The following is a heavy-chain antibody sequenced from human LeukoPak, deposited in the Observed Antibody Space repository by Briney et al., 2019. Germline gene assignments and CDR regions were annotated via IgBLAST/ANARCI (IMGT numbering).Heavy chain of an antibody. Sequence: SETLSLTCAVYGGSFSGYYWSWIRQPPGKGLEWIGEINHSGSTNYNPSLKSRVTISVDTSKNQFSLKLSSVTAADTAVYYCARAEPHNDYPAHDYWGQGTLVTVSS. J-gene: IGHJ4*02. CDR1: GGSFSGYY. V-gene: IGHV4-34*01. CDR3: ARAEPHNDYPAHDY. D-gene: IGHD4-11*01. CDR2: INHSGST.